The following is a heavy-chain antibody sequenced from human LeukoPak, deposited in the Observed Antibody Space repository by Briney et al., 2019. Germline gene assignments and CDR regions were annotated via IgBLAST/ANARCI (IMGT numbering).Heavy chain of an antibody. CDR3: ARRATIFGVVNFDY. J-gene: IGHJ4*02. D-gene: IGHD3-3*01. CDR1: GGSISSSSYY. V-gene: IGHV4-39*01. Sequence: SETLSLTCTVSGGSISSSSYYWGWIRQPPGKGLEWIGSMYYSGSSYYNPSLKSRATISVDTSKNQFSLKLSSVTAADTAVYYCARRATIFGVVNFDYWGQGTLVTVSS. CDR2: MYYSGSS.